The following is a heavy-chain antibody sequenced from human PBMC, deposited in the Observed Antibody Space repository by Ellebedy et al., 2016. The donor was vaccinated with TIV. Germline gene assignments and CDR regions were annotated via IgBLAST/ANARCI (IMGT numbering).Heavy chain of an antibody. D-gene: IGHD2-2*01. CDR1: GGTFSDYY. V-gene: IGHV4-34*01. Sequence: SETLSLTXAVYGGTFSDYYWTWIRQSPGKGLEWIGEINHRATTNYNPSLKSRVTISVDTSKNQFSLTLSSVTAADTAVYFCARGCCSSTSLDYWGLGTLVTVSS. J-gene: IGHJ4*02. CDR2: INHRATT. CDR3: ARGCCSSTSLDY.